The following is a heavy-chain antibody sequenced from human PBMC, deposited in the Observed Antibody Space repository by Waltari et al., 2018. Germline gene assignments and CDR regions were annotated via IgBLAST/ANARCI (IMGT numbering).Heavy chain of an antibody. J-gene: IGHJ6*02. CDR2: IHPNSGGT. V-gene: IGHV1-2*02. CDR3: ARGSCSSTSCYYGMDV. D-gene: IGHD2-2*01. CDR1: GYTFTGYY. Sequence: QVQLVQSGAEVKKPGASVKVSCKASGYTFTGYYMHWVRQAPGQGLEWMGWIHPNSGGTNDAQKFQGRVTMTRDTSISTAYMELSRLRSDDTAVYYCARGSCSSTSCYYGMDVWGQGTTVTVSS.